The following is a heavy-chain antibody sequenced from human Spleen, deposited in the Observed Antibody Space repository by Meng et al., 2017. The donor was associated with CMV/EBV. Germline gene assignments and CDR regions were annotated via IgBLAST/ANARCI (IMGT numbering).Heavy chain of an antibody. Sequence: SGFAFDDYGMSWVRQAPGKGLEWVSGINWNGGSTGYADSVKGRFTISRDNAKNSLYLQMNSLRAEDTALYYCARDLGYYYDSSGYYFWGQGTLVTVSS. V-gene: IGHV3-20*03. D-gene: IGHD3-22*01. CDR1: GFAFDDYG. J-gene: IGHJ4*02. CDR3: ARDLGYYYDSSGYYF. CDR2: INWNGGST.